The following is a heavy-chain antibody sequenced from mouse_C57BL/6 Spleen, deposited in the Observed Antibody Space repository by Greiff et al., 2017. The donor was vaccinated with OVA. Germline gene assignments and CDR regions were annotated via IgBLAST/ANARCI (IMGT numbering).Heavy chain of an antibody. V-gene: IGHV5-9-1*02. CDR1: GFTFSSYA. Sequence: EVKLVESGAGLVKPGGSLKLSCAASGFTFSSYAMSWVRQTPEKRLEWVAYISSGGDYIYYADTVKGQFTISRDNARNTLYLQMSSLKSEDTAMYYCTREGDDGFYYAMDYWGQGTSVTVSS. CDR3: TREGDDGFYYAMDY. D-gene: IGHD2-3*01. CDR2: ISSGGDYI. J-gene: IGHJ4*01.